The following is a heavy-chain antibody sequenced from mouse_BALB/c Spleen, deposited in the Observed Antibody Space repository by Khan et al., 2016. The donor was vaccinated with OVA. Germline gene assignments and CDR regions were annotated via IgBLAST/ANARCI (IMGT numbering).Heavy chain of an antibody. J-gene: IGHJ4*01. D-gene: IGHD2-1*01. V-gene: IGHV5-17*02. CDR1: GFTFSSFG. CDR2: ISSGSSTI. Sequence: EVALVESGGGLVQPGGSRKLSCAASGFTFSSFGMHWVRQAPEKGLEWVAYISSGSSTIYYADRVKGRFTISRDNPRNTLFLQMTSLRSEDTAMYYCARRRGKYYAMDYWGQGTSVTVSS. CDR3: ARRRGKYYAMDY.